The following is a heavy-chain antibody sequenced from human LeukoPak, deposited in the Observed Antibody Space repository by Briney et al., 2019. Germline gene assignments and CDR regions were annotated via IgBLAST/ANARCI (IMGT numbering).Heavy chain of an antibody. CDR1: GFTFDDYA. Sequence: PGGSLRLSCAASGFTFDDYAMHWLRQAPGKGLEGVSGISWNSGSIGYADSVKGRFTISRDNAKNSLYLQMNSLRAEDMALYYCASEKQLWSDLDAFDIWGQGTMVTVSS. CDR2: ISWNSGSI. J-gene: IGHJ3*02. D-gene: IGHD5-18*01. CDR3: ASEKQLWSDLDAFDI. V-gene: IGHV3-9*03.